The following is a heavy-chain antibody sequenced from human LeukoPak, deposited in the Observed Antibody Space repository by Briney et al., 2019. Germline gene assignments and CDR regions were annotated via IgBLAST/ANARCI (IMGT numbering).Heavy chain of an antibody. J-gene: IGHJ4*02. CDR1: GFIFSNYG. V-gene: IGHV3-30*18. D-gene: IGHD3-22*01. CDR2: TSYDGSKK. CDR3: AKDSKYYYDSRGYSYFDY. Sequence: GGSLRLSCAASGFIFSNYGMHWVRQAPGKGLEWVAVTSYDGSKKYNADSVKGRFTISRDNSKNTLYLQMNSLRAEDTAVYYCAKDSKYYYDSRGYSYFDYWGQGTLVTVSS.